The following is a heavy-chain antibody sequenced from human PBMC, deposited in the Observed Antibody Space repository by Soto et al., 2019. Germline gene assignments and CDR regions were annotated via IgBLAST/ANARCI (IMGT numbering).Heavy chain of an antibody. CDR2: IYYSGST. D-gene: IGHD5-12*01. V-gene: IGHV4-30-4*01. Sequence: PSETLSLTCTVSGGSISSGDYYWSWIRQPPGKGLEWIGYIYYSGSTYYNPSLKSRVTISVDTSKNQFSLKLSSVTAADTAVYYCARDIVATIHPWFDPWGQGTLVTVSS. J-gene: IGHJ5*02. CDR3: ARDIVATIHPWFDP. CDR1: GGSISSGDYY.